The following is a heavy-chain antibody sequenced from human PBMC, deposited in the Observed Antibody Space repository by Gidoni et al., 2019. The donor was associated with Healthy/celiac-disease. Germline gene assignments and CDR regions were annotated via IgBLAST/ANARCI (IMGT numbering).Heavy chain of an antibody. J-gene: IGHJ3*02. Sequence: QVQLVESGGGVVQPGRSLRLSCAASGFTFSSYGMHWVRQAPGKGLEWVAVISYDGSNKYYADSVKGRFTISRDNSKNTLYLQMNSLRAEDTAVYYCAKPVLRDLYAFDIWGQGTMVTVSS. V-gene: IGHV3-30*18. CDR2: ISYDGSNK. D-gene: IGHD4-17*01. CDR1: GFTFSSYG. CDR3: AKPVLRDLYAFDI.